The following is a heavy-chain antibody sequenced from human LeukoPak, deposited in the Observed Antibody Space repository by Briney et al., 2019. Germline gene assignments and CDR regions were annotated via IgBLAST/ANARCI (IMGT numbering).Heavy chain of an antibody. J-gene: IGHJ3*02. CDR1: GGTFSSYA. V-gene: IGHV1-69*13. CDR3: ARAVGSYAYTDAFDI. Sequence: PVKVSCKASGGTFSSYAISWVRQAPGQGLEWMGGIIPIFGTANYAQKFQGRVTITADESTSTAYMELSSLRSEDTAVYYYARAVGSYAYTDAFDIWGQGTMVTVSS. D-gene: IGHD1-26*01. CDR2: IIPIFGTA.